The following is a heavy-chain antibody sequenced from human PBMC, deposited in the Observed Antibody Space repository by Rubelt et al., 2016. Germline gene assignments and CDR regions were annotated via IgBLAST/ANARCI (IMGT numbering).Heavy chain of an antibody. CDR1: GGSFSTYY. J-gene: IGHJ3*02. CDR2: INDWGTT. CDR3: ARGREVLRLLDI. Sequence: QMQLQESGPRQVKPPETLSHTCAVYGGSFSTYYWTWIRQPPGKGLEWIGEINDWGTTNYNPSLGSRVPISVDTSTDQFFLKLNSVTAADTAVYYCARGREVLRLLDIWSQGTWVTVSS. D-gene: IGHD2-15*01. V-gene: IGHV4-34*10.